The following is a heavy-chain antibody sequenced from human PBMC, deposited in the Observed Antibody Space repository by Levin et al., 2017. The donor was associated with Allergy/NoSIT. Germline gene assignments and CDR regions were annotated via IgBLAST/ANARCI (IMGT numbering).Heavy chain of an antibody. V-gene: IGHV1-2*02. CDR1: GYTFTGYY. D-gene: IGHD3-10*01. J-gene: IGHJ4*02. CDR2: INPNSGGT. CDR3: ARVEEPVGELVDYFDY. Sequence: ASVKVSCKASGYTFTGYYMHWVRQAPGQGLEWMGWINPNSGGTNYAQKFQGRVTMTRDTSISTAYMVLSRLRSDDTAVYYCARVEEPVGELVDYFDYWGQGSLVTVS.